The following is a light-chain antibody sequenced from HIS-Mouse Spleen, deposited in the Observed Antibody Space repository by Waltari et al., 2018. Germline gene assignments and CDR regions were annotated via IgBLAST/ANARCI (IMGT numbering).Light chain of an antibody. CDR3: QQCYSTPRT. CDR2: AAS. CDR1: QSISSY. J-gene: IGKJ2*01. V-gene: IGKV1-39*01. Sequence: DIQMTQSPSSLSASVGDRVTITCRASQSISSYLNWYQQKPGKAHKLLIYAASSLQSGVPSRFSGSGSGTDFTLTISSLQPEDFATYYCQQCYSTPRTFGQGTKLEI.